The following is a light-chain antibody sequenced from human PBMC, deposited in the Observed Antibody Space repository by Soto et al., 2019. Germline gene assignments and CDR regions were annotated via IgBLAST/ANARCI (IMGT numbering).Light chain of an antibody. V-gene: IGKV3-20*01. CDR1: QSVTSDY. CDR2: GAS. Sequence: EIVLTQSPGTLSLSPGERATLSCSACQSVTSDYLAWYQQKPGQAPRLLIHGASSRATGIPDRFSGSGSGTDFTLTISRLEPEDFAVYYCQQYGRPFGQGTKVEIK. CDR3: QQYGRP. J-gene: IGKJ1*01.